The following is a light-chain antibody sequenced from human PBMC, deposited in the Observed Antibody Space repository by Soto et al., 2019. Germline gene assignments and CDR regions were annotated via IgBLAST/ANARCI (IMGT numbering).Light chain of an antibody. V-gene: IGKV3D-15*01. J-gene: IGKJ3*01. CDR3: PQYNNWPPEVT. CDR1: QSVSSN. Sequence: EIVMTQSPATLSVSPGERATLSCRASQSVSSNLAWYQQKPGQAPRLLFYGASTRATGIPARFSGNGSGTEFTLTISSLQSEDFAVYYCPQYNNWPPEVTFGPGTKVDIK. CDR2: GAS.